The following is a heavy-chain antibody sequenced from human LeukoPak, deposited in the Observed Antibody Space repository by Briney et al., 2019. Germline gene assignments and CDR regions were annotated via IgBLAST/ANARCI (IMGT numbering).Heavy chain of an antibody. CDR3: ARETHAGTGDSGPSGY. Sequence: PGGSLRLSCAASGFTVSSNYMSWVRQAPGKGLEWVSVIYSGGSTYYADSVKVRFTISRDNSKNTLYLQMNSLRAEDTAVYYCARETHAGTGDSGPSGYWGQGTLVTVSS. D-gene: IGHD7-27*01. V-gene: IGHV3-53*01. CDR2: IYSGGST. CDR1: GFTVSSNY. J-gene: IGHJ4*02.